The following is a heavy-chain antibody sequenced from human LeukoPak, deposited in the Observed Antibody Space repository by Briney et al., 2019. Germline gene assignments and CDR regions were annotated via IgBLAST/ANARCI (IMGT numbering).Heavy chain of an antibody. Sequence: ASVKVSCKASGYTFTGYYMHWVRQAPGQGLEWMGWINPNSGGTNYAQKFQGRVTMTRDTSISTAYMELSRLRSDDTAVYYCARAGDLGPQAYNWFDPWGQGTLVTVSS. CDR3: ARAGDLGPQAYNWFDP. J-gene: IGHJ5*02. CDR2: INPNSGGT. V-gene: IGHV1-2*02. CDR1: GYTFTGYY. D-gene: IGHD2-21*02.